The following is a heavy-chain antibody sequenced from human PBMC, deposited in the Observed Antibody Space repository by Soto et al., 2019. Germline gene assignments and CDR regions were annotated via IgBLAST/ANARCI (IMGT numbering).Heavy chain of an antibody. V-gene: IGHV4-38-2*02. CDR2: IYHSGST. Sequence: SDTLSLTCAVSGYSISSGYYWGWIRQPPGKGLEWIGSIYHSGSTYYNPSLKSRVTISVDTSKNQFSLKLSSVTAADTAVYYCARDSWPTYYYDSSGYAYFDYWGQGTLVTVSS. J-gene: IGHJ4*02. D-gene: IGHD3-22*01. CDR1: GYSISSGYY. CDR3: ARDSWPTYYYDSSGYAYFDY.